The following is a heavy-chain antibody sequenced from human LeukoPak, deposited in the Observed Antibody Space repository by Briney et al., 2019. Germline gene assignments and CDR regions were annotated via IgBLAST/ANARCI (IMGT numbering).Heavy chain of an antibody. CDR1: GFTFNSHA. V-gene: IGHV3-23*01. CDR3: AKHHSWGNWFYDY. CDR2: LGGATI. D-gene: IGHD3-9*01. Sequence: GGSLRLSCALSGFTFNSHAVSWVRRAPGKGLEWVSTLGGATISYADSVKGRFTISGDGSKSTLDLQMDSLRAEDTAIYCCAKHHSWGNWFYDYWGQGTLVTVSS. J-gene: IGHJ4*02.